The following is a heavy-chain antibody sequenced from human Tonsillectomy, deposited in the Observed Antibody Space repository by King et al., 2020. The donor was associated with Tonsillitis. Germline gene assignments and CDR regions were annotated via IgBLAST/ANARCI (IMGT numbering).Heavy chain of an antibody. CDR1: GYTFTGYY. CDR3: AREIGYSSGWYAPYFDY. J-gene: IGHJ4*02. Sequence: VQLVESGAEVKKPGASVKVSCKASGYTFTGYYMHWVRQAPGQGLEWMGWINPNSGDTNYAQKFQGRVTMTRDTSISTAYMELSRLRSDDTAVYYCAREIGYSSGWYAPYFDYWGQGTLVTVSS. V-gene: IGHV1-2*02. CDR2: INPNSGDT. D-gene: IGHD6-19*01.